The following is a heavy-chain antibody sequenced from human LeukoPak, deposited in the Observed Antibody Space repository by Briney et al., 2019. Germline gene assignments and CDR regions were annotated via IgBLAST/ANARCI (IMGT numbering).Heavy chain of an antibody. CDR2: ISSSSSYI. V-gene: IGHV3-21*01. D-gene: IGHD3-22*01. CDR3: ARAWYYDSSGDNAFDI. CDR1: GFTFSSYW. Sequence: PGGSLRLSCAASGFTFSSYWMSWVRQAPGKGLEWVSSISSSSSYIYYADSVKGRFTISRDNAKNSLYLQMNSPRAEDTAVYYCARAWYYDSSGDNAFDIWGQGTMVTVSS. J-gene: IGHJ3*02.